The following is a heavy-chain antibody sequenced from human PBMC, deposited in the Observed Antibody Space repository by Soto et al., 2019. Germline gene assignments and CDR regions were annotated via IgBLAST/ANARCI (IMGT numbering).Heavy chain of an antibody. V-gene: IGHV4-39*01. CDR3: ARRQRDYYGSREGDYFDP. J-gene: IGHJ5*02. CDR1: GGPISSSHYY. Sequence: SETLSLTCTVSGGPISSSHYYWGWIRQPPGKSLDWIGSLYYSGITHYNPSLKSRLTISLDTSKNQFSLKLTSVTAADTAVYYCARRQRDYYGSREGDYFDPWGQGTLVTV. D-gene: IGHD3-10*01. CDR2: LYYSGIT.